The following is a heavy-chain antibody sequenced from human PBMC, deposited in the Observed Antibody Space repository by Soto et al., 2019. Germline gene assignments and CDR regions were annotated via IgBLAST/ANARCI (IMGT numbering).Heavy chain of an antibody. CDR3: AKTRGPGAFDI. J-gene: IGHJ3*02. CDR1: GFTFSSYA. Sequence: PLRLSCASSGFTFSSYAMSWVRQAPGKGLEWVSAISGSGGSTYYADSVKGRFTISRDNSKNTLYLQMNSPRAEDTAVYYCAKTRGPGAFDIWGQGTMVTVSS. V-gene: IGHV3-23*01. CDR2: ISGSGGST.